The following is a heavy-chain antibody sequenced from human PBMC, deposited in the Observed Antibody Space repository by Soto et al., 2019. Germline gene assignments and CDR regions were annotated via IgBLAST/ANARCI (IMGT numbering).Heavy chain of an antibody. CDR1: GYTFTSYG. J-gene: IGHJ4*02. Sequence: QVQLVQSGAEVKKPGASVKVSCKASGYTFTSYGISWVRQAPGQGLEWMGWISAYNGNTNYAQKLQGRVTMTTDPSTSTAYMELRSLRSDDTAVYYCARDRYDILTGYPTFDYWGQGTLVTVSS. D-gene: IGHD3-9*01. V-gene: IGHV1-18*01. CDR3: ARDRYDILTGYPTFDY. CDR2: ISAYNGNT.